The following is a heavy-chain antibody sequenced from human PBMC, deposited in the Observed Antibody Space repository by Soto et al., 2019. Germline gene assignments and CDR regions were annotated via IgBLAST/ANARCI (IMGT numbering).Heavy chain of an antibody. CDR1: GGSINSRGYY. CDR2: IYDSGST. V-gene: IGHV4-31*03. Sequence: QVQLQESGPGRVKPSQTLSLTCTVSGGSINSRGYYWGWIRQHPGKGLEWIGYIYDSGSTYYNPSLKSRVTISVDTSKNQFSLKLSSVTAADTAVYYCARLFDFWSGYYIEYWGQGTLVTVSS. J-gene: IGHJ4*02. CDR3: ARLFDFWSGYYIEY. D-gene: IGHD3-3*01.